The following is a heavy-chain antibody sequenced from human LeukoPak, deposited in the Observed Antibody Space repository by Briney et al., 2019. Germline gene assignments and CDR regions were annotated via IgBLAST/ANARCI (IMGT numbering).Heavy chain of an antibody. CDR1: SVSISSGSYS. D-gene: IGHD3-10*01. CDR2: VYHSGGT. J-gene: IGHJ5*01. CDR3: ARWYGSGTRNPGFDS. V-gene: IGHV4-30-2*01. Sequence: PSDTLSFTCTVSSVSISSGSYSWSWIRQPPGRRLEWVVYVYHSGGTYYNPSVKTPVTISIDRSKSQFSLKMNFVPAAVTAVYYCARWYGSGTRNPGFDSWGQGALVTVSS.